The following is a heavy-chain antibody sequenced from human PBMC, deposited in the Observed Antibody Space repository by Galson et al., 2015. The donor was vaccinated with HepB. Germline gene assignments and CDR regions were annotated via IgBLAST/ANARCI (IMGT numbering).Heavy chain of an antibody. CDR2: IIPILGIA. J-gene: IGHJ6*02. CDR1: GGTFSSYT. CDR3: ARSWWDCSGGSCYRDYYYYGMDV. D-gene: IGHD2-15*01. Sequence: SVKVSCKASGGTFSSYTISWVRQAPGQGLEWMGRIIPILGIANYAQKFQGRVTITADKSTSTAYMELSSLRSEDTAVYYCARSWWDCSGGSCYRDYYYYGMDVWGQGTTVTVSS. V-gene: IGHV1-69*02.